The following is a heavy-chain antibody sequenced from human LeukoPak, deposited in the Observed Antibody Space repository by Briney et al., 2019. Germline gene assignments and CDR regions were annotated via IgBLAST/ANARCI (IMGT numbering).Heavy chain of an antibody. CDR1: GFTFSSYW. CDR2: INSDGSST. J-gene: IGHJ4*02. D-gene: IGHD3-10*01. Sequence: GGSLRLSCTASGFTFSSYWMHWVRQAPGKGLVWVSRINSDGSSTSYADSVKGRFTISRDNAKNTLYLQMNSLRAEDTAVYYCARDRGDGDYYDYWGQGTLVAVSS. CDR3: ARDRGDGDYYDY. V-gene: IGHV3-74*01.